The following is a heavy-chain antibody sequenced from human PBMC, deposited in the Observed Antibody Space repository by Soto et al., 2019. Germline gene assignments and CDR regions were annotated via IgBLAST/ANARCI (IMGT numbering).Heavy chain of an antibody. J-gene: IGHJ4*02. Sequence: QVQLVESGGGVVQPGRSLRLSCAASGFTFSRHAMHWVRQAPGKGLEWVAIISYDGTGKFYADSAKGRFTISRDSSQNTLNLQMNSLRPEDTAVYYCARDRTMQCPDGIDYWGQGTLVTVSS. CDR2: ISYDGTGK. CDR1: GFTFSRHA. CDR3: ARDRTMQCPDGIDY. D-gene: IGHD6-19*01. V-gene: IGHV3-30-3*01.